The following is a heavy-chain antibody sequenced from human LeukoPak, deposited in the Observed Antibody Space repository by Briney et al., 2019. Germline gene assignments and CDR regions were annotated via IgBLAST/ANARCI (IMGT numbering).Heavy chain of an antibody. CDR1: GGSISSSSYY. D-gene: IGHD5-12*01. CDR2: IYYSGST. Sequence: KPSETLSLTCTVSGGSISSSSYYWGWIRQPPGKGLEWIGSIYYSGSTYYNPSLKSRVTMSVDTSKNQFSLKLSSVTAADTAVYYCARGTRGYSGYEDAFDIWGQGTMVTVSS. J-gene: IGHJ3*02. V-gene: IGHV4-39*07. CDR3: ARGTRGYSGYEDAFDI.